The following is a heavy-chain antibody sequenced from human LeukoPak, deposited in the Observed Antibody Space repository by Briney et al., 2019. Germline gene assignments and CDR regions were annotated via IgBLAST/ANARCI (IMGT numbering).Heavy chain of an antibody. Sequence: SGGSLRLSCAASGFTFSSYAMSWVRQAPGKGLEWVSAISGSGGSTYYADSVKGRFTISRDNSKNTLYLQMNNLRAEDTAVYYCAKAFIVGGSQEDAFDIWGQGTMVTVSS. V-gene: IGHV3-23*01. CDR1: GFTFSSYA. CDR2: ISGSGGST. CDR3: AKAFIVGGSQEDAFDI. D-gene: IGHD1-26*01. J-gene: IGHJ3*02.